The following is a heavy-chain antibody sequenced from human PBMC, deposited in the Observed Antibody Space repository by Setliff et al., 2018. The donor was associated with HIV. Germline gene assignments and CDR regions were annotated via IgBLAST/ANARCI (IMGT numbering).Heavy chain of an antibody. CDR3: ARDLSYDYDRSSDTFDH. Sequence: PGGSLRLSCAASGFTFSPYWMHWVRQAPGKGLVWVSRINSDGTSTTYADSVKGRFTISRDNAKNTLYLQMNSLRAEDTAVYYCARDLSYDYDRSSDTFDHWGQGTPVTVSS. CDR2: INSDGTST. D-gene: IGHD3-22*01. V-gene: IGHV3-74*03. J-gene: IGHJ4*02. CDR1: GFTFSPYW.